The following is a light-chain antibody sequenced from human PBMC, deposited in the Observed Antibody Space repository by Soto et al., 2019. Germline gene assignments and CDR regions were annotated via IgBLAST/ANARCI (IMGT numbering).Light chain of an antibody. CDR3: HHYGDSLT. CDR2: GAS. Sequence: EIVLTQSPGTLSLSPGEGATLSCRVSQGVGSTYLAWFQQKPGQAPRLLIYGASSRATGIPDRFSGSGSGTDFTLTINRLEPEDFAVYYCHHYGDSLTFGQGTKVDIK. CDR1: QGVGSTY. V-gene: IGKV3-20*01. J-gene: IGKJ1*01.